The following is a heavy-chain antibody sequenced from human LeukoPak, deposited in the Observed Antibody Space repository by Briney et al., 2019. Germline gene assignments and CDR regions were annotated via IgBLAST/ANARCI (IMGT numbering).Heavy chain of an antibody. CDR2: INSDGSST. V-gene: IGHV3-74*01. D-gene: IGHD6-13*01. Sequence: GGSLRLSCAASGFTFSSYWMHWVRKAPGKGLLWVSRINSDGSSTSYADSVKGRFTISRDNAKNTLYLQMNSLRAEDTAVYYCVRDGQRGAAAGLYFDYWGQGTLVTVSS. CDR1: GFTFSSYW. CDR3: VRDGQRGAAAGLYFDY. J-gene: IGHJ4*02.